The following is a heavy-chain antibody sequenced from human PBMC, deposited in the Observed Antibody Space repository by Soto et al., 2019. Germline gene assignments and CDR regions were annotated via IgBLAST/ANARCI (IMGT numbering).Heavy chain of an antibody. V-gene: IGHV1-24*01. Sequence: QVQLVQSGAEVKKPGASVKVSFKVSGYTLTELYMHWVRQAPGKGLEWMGGFDAEDGETIYSQKFQGRDTMTEDTSTGTAYMELSTLRSENTAMYYWATGNCNHLWSEYSAVMDAGGQGTTFTVSS. CDR2: FDAEDGET. CDR3: ATGNCNHLWSEYSAVMDA. J-gene: IGHJ6*02. D-gene: IGHD3-3*02. CDR1: GYTLTELY.